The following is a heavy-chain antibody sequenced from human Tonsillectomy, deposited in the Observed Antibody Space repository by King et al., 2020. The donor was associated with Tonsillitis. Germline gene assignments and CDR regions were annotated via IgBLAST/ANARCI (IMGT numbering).Heavy chain of an antibody. V-gene: IGHV1-2*02. CDR3: ARDILPESPFDF. CDR1: GYTFIGYY. J-gene: IGHJ3*01. D-gene: IGHD2-21*01. Sequence: VQLVESGAEVKKPGASVKVSCKASGYTFIGYYIHWVRQAPGQGLEWMGWVNPNGGGTNYAQKFQGRVTMTRDTSISTSYMELSSLRYDDTAVYYCARDILPESPFDFWRPGTMVAVSS. CDR2: VNPNGGGT.